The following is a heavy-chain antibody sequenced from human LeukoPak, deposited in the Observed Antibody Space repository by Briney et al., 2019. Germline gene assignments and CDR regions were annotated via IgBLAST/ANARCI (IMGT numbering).Heavy chain of an antibody. D-gene: IGHD3-3*01. J-gene: IGHJ6*03. CDR3: ARGSDFWSGYYLRWTRYCMDV. CDR2: INHSGGT. CDR1: GGSFSGYY. Sequence: TLSLTCAVYGGSFSGYYWSWVRQPPGKGLEWIGEINHSGGTNYNPSLKSRVTISVDTSKNQFSLKLSSVTAADTAVYYCARGSDFWSGYYLRWTRYCMDVWGKGTTVTVSS. V-gene: IGHV4-34*01.